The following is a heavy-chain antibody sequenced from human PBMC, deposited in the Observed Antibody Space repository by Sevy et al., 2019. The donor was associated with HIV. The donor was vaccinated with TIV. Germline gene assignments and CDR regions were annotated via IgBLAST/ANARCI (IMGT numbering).Heavy chain of an antibody. CDR2: ISSSSSYI. V-gene: IGHV3-21*01. CDR1: GFTFSSYS. J-gene: IGHJ4*02. Sequence: GGSLRLSCAASGFTFSSYSMNWVRQAPGKGLEWVSSISSSSSYIYYAYSVKGRFTISRDNAKNSLYLQMNSLRAEDTAVYYCARDPRGTTVTTLDYWGQGTLVTVSS. CDR3: ARDPRGTTVTTLDY. D-gene: IGHD4-4*01.